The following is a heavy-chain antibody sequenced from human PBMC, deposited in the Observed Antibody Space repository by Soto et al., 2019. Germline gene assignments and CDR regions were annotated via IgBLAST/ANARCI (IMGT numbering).Heavy chain of an antibody. D-gene: IGHD6-13*01. V-gene: IGHV2-5*02. CDR2: IYWDDDK. CDR3: AHRLYSGGWWGLSPLDY. CDR1: GFSLSTSGVG. Sequence: QITLKESGPTLVKPTQTLTLTCTFSGFSLSTSGVGVGWIRQPPGKALEWLALIYWDDDKRYSPSLKSRLPLHGDTPKTPGVPNLSNRDTVDTAAYYGAHRLYSGGWWGLSPLDYCGQGTLVAVCS. J-gene: IGHJ4*02.